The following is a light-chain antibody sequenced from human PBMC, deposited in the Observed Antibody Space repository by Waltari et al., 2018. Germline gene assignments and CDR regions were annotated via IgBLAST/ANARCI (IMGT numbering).Light chain of an antibody. CDR3: QTSDSSLSLFV. CDR1: SPNIGAGYA. J-gene: IGLJ1*01. CDR2: TNE. Sequence: QSVLTQPPSVSGAPGQTVTLSCTGSSPNIGAGYAVHWYQQLPGTAPKLLIYTNENRPSGVPDRFSGSKFGTSASLTITGLQAEDEAEYYCQTSDSSLSLFVFGTGTMVTVL. V-gene: IGLV1-40*01.